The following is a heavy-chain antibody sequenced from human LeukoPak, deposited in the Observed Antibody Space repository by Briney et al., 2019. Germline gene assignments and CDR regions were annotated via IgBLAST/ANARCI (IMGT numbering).Heavy chain of an antibody. J-gene: IGHJ6*02. Sequence: GGSLRLSCAASGFTFDNYAMHWVRQAPGKGLEWVSLISGDGGSTYYADSVKGRFTISRDNSKNSLYLQMNSLRTEDTALYYCAKDAAYYYGMDVWGQGTTVTVSS. CDR2: ISGDGGST. V-gene: IGHV3-43*02. CDR3: AKDAAYYYGMDV. CDR1: GFTFDNYA.